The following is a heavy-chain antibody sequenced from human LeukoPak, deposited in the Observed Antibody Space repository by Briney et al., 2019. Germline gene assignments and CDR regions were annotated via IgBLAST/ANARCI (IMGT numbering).Heavy chain of an antibody. Sequence: GGSLRLSCAASGFTFNIYGMNWVRQAPGEGLEWVSSISSGGHNIYYADPVKGRFTISRDNAKNSLYLQMNSLRVEDTAVYYCARHGDGFYHGMDVWGQGTTVTVSS. V-gene: IGHV3-21*01. CDR2: ISSGGHNI. CDR1: GFTFNIYG. D-gene: IGHD4-17*01. CDR3: ARHGDGFYHGMDV. J-gene: IGHJ6*01.